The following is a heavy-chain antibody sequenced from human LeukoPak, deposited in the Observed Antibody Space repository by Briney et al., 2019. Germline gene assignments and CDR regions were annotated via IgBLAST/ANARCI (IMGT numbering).Heavy chain of an antibody. J-gene: IGHJ4*02. CDR3: ARGHTDYYGSGTYYNSDH. CDR2: ISGSGGST. D-gene: IGHD3-10*01. V-gene: IGHV3-23*01. CDR1: GFTFSSYA. Sequence: GGSLRLSCAASGFTFSSYAMSWVRQAPGKGLEWVSAISGSGGSTYYADSVKGRFTISRDNAKNTLYLQMNSLRAEDTAVYYCARGHTDYYGSGTYYNSDHWGQGTLVTVSS.